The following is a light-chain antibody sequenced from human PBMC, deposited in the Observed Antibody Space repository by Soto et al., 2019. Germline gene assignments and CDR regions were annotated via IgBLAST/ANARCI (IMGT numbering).Light chain of an antibody. CDR2: DAY. J-gene: IGKJ4*01. CDR3: KQYNSWPLT. CDR1: QSISSY. Sequence: EIVLTQSPATLSLSPGERATLSCRASQSISSYLAWYRQIPGQAPRLLIYDAYNRATGIPDRFSGGGSGTDFTLTIRSLQSEDFAVYYCKQYNSWPLTFGGGTKVDI. V-gene: IGKV3-11*01.